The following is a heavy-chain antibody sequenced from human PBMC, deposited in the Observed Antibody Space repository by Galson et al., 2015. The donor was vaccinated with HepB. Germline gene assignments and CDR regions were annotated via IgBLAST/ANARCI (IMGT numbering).Heavy chain of an antibody. CDR1: GFTFSSYA. V-gene: IGHV3-30-3*01. CDR3: ARDKLPGIAVAGALDY. CDR2: ISYDGSNK. Sequence: SLRLSCAASGFTFSSYAMHWVRQAPGKGLEWVAVISYDGSNKYYADSVKGRFTISRDNSKNTLYLQMNSLRAEDTAVYYCARDKLPGIAVAGALDYWGQGTLVTVSS. J-gene: IGHJ4*02. D-gene: IGHD6-19*01.